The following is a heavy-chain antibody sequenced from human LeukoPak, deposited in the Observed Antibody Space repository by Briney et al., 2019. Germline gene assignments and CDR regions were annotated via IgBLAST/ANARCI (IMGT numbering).Heavy chain of an antibody. D-gene: IGHD2-21*01. J-gene: IGHJ4*02. CDR2: ISPTTI. V-gene: IGHV3-48*01. Sequence: GGSLRLSCAASGLTFTSYSLNWVRQAPGKGLEWVSYISPTTIYYADSVRGRFTISRDDAKNSLYLQMNSLRAEDTAIYYCARDTAYSFDYWGQGTLVTVSS. CDR3: ARDTAYSFDY. CDR1: GLTFTSYS.